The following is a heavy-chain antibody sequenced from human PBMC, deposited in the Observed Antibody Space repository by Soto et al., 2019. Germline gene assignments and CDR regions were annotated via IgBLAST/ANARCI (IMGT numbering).Heavy chain of an antibody. D-gene: IGHD3-10*02. CDR3: ARSGDNYNVLDY. V-gene: IGHV3-11*05. CDR1: GFSISDHY. J-gene: IGHJ4*02. CDR2: SSNSGTFT. Sequence: QVQLVESGGGLVKPGGPLRLTCAASGFSISDHYMSWIRQAPGKGLEWVSYSSNSGTFTKYADSVKGRFSISRDNAKNSLYLEINSLRGEDTAIYYCARSGDNYNVLDYWGQGTPVTVSS.